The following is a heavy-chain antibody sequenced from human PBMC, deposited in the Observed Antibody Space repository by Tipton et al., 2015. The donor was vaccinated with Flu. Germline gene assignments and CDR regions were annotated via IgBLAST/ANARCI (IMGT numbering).Heavy chain of an antibody. CDR2: INHSGST. D-gene: IGHD2-2*01. V-gene: IGHV4-34*09. CDR1: GGSFSGYY. Sequence: TLSLTCAVYGGSFSGYYWTWIRQPPGKGLEWIGEINHSGSTNYSPSLKSRVAISVDTSMSQFSLRLTSVTAADTAVYYCARDPSLGMPDYFDSWGQGILVTASS. CDR3: ARDPSLGMPDYFDS. J-gene: IGHJ4*02.